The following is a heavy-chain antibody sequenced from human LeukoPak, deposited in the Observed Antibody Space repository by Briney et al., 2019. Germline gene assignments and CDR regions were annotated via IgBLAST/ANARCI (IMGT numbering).Heavy chain of an antibody. CDR3: AREYGDLDY. D-gene: IGHD4-17*01. Sequence: KPSDTLSLTCIVSGGSISGFYWSWIRQPAGKGLEWIGRIYPSGGTNYNPSLKSRVTMSTDTSKNQFSLKLRSVTAADTAVYYCAREYGDLDYWGQGTLVTVSS. CDR2: IYPSGGT. CDR1: GGSISGFY. J-gene: IGHJ4*02. V-gene: IGHV4-4*07.